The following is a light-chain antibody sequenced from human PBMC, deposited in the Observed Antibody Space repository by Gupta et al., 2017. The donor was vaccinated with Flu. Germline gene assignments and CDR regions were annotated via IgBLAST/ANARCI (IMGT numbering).Light chain of an antibody. CDR1: QTVVASF. CDR3: QHYDGSRAFT. V-gene: IGKV3-20*01. CDR2: GTS. J-gene: IGKJ2*01. Sequence: EIVLTPSPTSLSFSPGEGATLSCRASQTVVASFLAWYQQQPGQAPRLLIYGTSTRAPGIPDRFSGSGSGTDFTLTISRLEPEDFAVYYCQHYDGSRAFTFGQGTKLDI.